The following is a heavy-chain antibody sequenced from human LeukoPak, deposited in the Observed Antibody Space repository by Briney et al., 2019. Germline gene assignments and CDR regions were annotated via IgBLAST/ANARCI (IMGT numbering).Heavy chain of an antibody. Sequence: SGPTLVNPTQTLTLTCSFSGFSLTTSGVGVAWIRQPPGKAPEWLALIYWNDDQRYRPSLKNRLTITKDTSKNQVVLTMTAVDPVDTATYYCAPIPPYYYDATAFPWYFDLWGRGTLVTVSS. CDR1: GFSLTTSGVG. D-gene: IGHD3-22*01. V-gene: IGHV2-5*01. J-gene: IGHJ2*01. CDR2: IYWNDDQ. CDR3: APIPPYYYDATAFPWYFDL.